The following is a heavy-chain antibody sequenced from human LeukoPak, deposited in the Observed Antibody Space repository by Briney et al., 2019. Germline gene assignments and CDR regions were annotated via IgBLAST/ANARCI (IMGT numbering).Heavy chain of an antibody. D-gene: IGHD3-22*01. Sequence: SETLSHTCTVSGGSISSGSYYWSWIRQPAGKGLEWIGRIYTSGSTNYNPSLKSRVTISVDTSKNQFSLKLSSVTAADTAVYYCARVDDSSGYYPFFDYWGQGTLVTVSS. V-gene: IGHV4-61*02. CDR3: ARVDDSSGYYPFFDY. J-gene: IGHJ4*02. CDR1: GGSISSGSYY. CDR2: IYTSGST.